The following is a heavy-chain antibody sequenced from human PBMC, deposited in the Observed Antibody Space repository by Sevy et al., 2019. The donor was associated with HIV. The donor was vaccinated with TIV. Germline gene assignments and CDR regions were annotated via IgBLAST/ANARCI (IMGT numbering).Heavy chain of an antibody. J-gene: IGHJ4*02. CDR2: IYYSGST. CDR3: ARATGLAMVDY. D-gene: IGHD2-8*02. CDR1: GGSVSSGSYY. V-gene: IGHV4-61*01. Sequence: SETLSLTCTVSGGSVSSGSYYWSWIRQPPGKGLEWIGYIYYSGSTNYNPSLKSRVTISVDTSKNQFSLKLSSVTAADTAAYYCARATGLAMVDYWGQGTLVTVSS.